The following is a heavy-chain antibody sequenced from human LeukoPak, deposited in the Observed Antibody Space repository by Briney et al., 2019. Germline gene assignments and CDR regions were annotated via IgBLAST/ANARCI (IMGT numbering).Heavy chain of an antibody. V-gene: IGHV1-69*13. CDR1: GGTFSSYA. D-gene: IGHD1-26*01. J-gene: IGHJ4*02. CDR3: AREAGYSGSYYGYFDY. Sequence: SVKVSCKASGGTFSSYAISWVRQAPGQGLEWMGGIIPIFGTANYAQKFQGRVTITADESASTAYMELSSLRSEDTAVYYCAREAGYSGSYYGYFDYWGQGTLVTVSS. CDR2: IIPIFGTA.